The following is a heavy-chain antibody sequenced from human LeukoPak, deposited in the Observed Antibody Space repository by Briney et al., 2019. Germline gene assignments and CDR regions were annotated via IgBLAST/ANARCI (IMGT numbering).Heavy chain of an antibody. Sequence: VASVKVSCKASGGTFSGYAISWVRQAPGQGLEWMGGTIPIFGTAHYAQKFQGRVTITTDESTSKAYMELSSLRSEDTAVYYCARGVPYSNYAHDDYYYYMDVWGEGTTVTVSS. CDR1: GGTFSGYA. CDR2: TIPIFGTA. V-gene: IGHV1-69*05. CDR3: ARGVPYSNYAHDDYYYYMDV. J-gene: IGHJ6*03. D-gene: IGHD4-11*01.